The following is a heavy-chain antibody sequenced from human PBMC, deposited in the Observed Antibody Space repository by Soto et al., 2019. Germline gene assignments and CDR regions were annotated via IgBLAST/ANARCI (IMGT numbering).Heavy chain of an antibody. V-gene: IGHV2-5*02. CDR1: GFSLSTSGVS. J-gene: IGHJ6*01. CDR2: IYWDDDK. D-gene: IGHD3-22*01. Sequence: QITLKESGPTLAKPTQTLTLTCTFSGFSLSTSGVSVGWIRQPPGKALEWLALIYWDDDKRYSPSLKSRLTIPKDTSKNQVVLTMTNMDPVDTATYYCAHRIAMNGMDVWGVGTTVTVSS. CDR3: AHRIAMNGMDV.